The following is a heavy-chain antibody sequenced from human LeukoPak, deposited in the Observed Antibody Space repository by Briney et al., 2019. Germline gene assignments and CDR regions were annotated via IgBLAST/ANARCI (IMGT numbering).Heavy chain of an antibody. CDR3: ARDSSGYLFDY. CDR2: IYYSGST. D-gene: IGHD3-22*01. CDR1: GGSISSYY. J-gene: IGHJ4*02. Sequence: SETLSLTCTVSGGSISSYYWSWIRQPPGKGLEWIGYIYYSGSTNYNPPLKSRVTISVDTSKNQFSLKLSSVTAADTAVYYCARDSSGYLFDYWGQGTLVTVSS. V-gene: IGHV4-59*12.